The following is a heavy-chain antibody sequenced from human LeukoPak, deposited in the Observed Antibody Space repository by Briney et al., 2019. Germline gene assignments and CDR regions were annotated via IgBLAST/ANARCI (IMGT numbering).Heavy chain of an antibody. J-gene: IGHJ5*02. CDR1: GYTFTSYG. V-gene: IGHV1-18*01. CDR3: ARDPEWSAGGSRITMIVVDPEGFDP. CDR2: ISAYNGNT. Sequence: ASVKVSCKASGYTFTSYGISWVRQAPGQGLEWMGWISAYNGNTNYAQKLQGRVTMTTDTSTSTAYMELRSLRSDDTAVYYCARDPEWSAGGSRITMIVVDPEGFDPWGQGTLVTVSS. D-gene: IGHD3-22*01.